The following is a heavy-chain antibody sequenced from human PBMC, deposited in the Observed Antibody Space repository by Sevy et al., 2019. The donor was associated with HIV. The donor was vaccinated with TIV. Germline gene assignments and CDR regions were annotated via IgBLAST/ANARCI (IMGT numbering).Heavy chain of an antibody. CDR3: AKDNSQWLVDY. V-gene: IGHV3-9*01. CDR2: LSYNSDSI. D-gene: IGHD6-19*01. J-gene: IGHJ4*02. Sequence: GGSLRLSCAASGFTFDDFAMHWVRQVPGKGLEWVSGLSYNSDSIIYADSVKGRFTISRDNAKDSLYLQMNSLRVEDTAFYYCAKDNSQWLVDYWGQGTLVTVSS. CDR1: GFTFDDFA.